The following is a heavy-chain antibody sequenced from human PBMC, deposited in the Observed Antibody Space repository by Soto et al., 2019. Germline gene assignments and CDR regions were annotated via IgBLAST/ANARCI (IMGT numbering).Heavy chain of an antibody. Sequence: QVQLVQSGAEVKKPGSSVKVSCKASGGTLSSYVISWVRQAPGQGLEWMGGIIPVFGTVNYAQKFQGRVTITADESTTTGYMELRSLRSEDAAVYYCARAQRIQLWASGMDVWGQGTTVTVSS. CDR2: IIPVFGTV. D-gene: IGHD5-18*01. V-gene: IGHV1-69*01. CDR1: GGTLSSYV. CDR3: ARAQRIQLWASGMDV. J-gene: IGHJ6*02.